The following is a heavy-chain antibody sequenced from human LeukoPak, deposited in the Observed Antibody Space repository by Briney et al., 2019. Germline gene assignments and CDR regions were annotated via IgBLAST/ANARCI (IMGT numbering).Heavy chain of an antibody. V-gene: IGHV4-59*01. CDR2: IYHTGSS. D-gene: IGHD3-22*01. CDR1: GDSIGSYY. J-gene: IGHJ4*02. CDR3: ARIYYYNSSAYVSLDY. Sequence: SETLSLTCTVSGDSIGSYYWSWIRQPPGKGLEWIGYIYHTGSSNYNTSLKSRVTISADTSKNQFSLKLSSVTAADTAVYYCARIYYYNSSAYVSLDYWGQGILVTVSS.